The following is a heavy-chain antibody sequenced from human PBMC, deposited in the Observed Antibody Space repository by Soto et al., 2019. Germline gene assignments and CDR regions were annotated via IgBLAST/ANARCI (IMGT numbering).Heavy chain of an antibody. CDR2: ISSSDINI. Sequence: EVQLVESGGGLIQPGGSLRLSCAASGFTFSSYSMNWVRQAPGKGLEWISYISSSDINIYYADSVKGRFTISRDIAKNTRYLQMNSLRAEDTAVYYCARDYGDYVPRSDYWGQGTLVTVSS. CDR1: GFTFSSYS. CDR3: ARDYGDYVPRSDY. D-gene: IGHD4-17*01. V-gene: IGHV3-48*01. J-gene: IGHJ4*02.